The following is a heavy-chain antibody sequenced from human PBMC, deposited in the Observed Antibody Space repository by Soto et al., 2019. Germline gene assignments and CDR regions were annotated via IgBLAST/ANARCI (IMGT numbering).Heavy chain of an antibody. CDR3: ARGSRYSYGYDVHYYYYMDV. CDR2: IYYTGST. V-gene: IGHV4-59*01. D-gene: IGHD5-18*01. Sequence: QVQLQESGPGLVKPSETLSLTCTVSGGSISSYYWSWIRQPPGKGLEWIGHIYYTGSTNYNPSLKSRVTISVDTSKNQCSLKLSSVTAADTAVYYCARGSRYSYGYDVHYYYYMDVWGKGTTVTVSS. J-gene: IGHJ6*03. CDR1: GGSISSYY.